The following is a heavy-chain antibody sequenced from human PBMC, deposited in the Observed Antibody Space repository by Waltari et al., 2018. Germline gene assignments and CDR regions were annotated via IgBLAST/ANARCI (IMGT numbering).Heavy chain of an antibody. CDR2: ISGSGGST. CDR3: AKDLYGDYGGDY. Sequence: EVQLLESGGGLVQPGGSLRLSCAASGFTFSSYAMSWVRQAPGKGLEWVSAISGSGGSTYYADSVKGRFTISRDNSKTTLYLQMNSLRAEDTAVYYCAKDLYGDYGGDYWGQGTLVTVSS. J-gene: IGHJ4*02. CDR1: GFTFSSYA. V-gene: IGHV3-23*01. D-gene: IGHD4-17*01.